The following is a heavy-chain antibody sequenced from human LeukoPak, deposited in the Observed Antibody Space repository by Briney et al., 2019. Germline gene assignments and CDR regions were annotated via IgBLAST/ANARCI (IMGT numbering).Heavy chain of an antibody. CDR3: ARVLPPSGYSSGWYERGGAFDI. CDR1: GGTFSSYA. D-gene: IGHD6-19*01. V-gene: IGHV1-69*01. J-gene: IGHJ3*02. CDR2: IIPIFGTA. Sequence: SVKVSCKASGGTFSSYAISWVRQAPGQGLEWMGGIIPIFGTANYAQKFQGRVTITADESTSTAYMELSSLRSEDTAVYYCARVLPPSGYSSGWYERGGAFDIWGQGTMVTVSS.